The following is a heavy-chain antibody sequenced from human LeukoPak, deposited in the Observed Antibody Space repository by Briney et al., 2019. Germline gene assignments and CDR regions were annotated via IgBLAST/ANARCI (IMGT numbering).Heavy chain of an antibody. CDR3: ARASYCDNTVCHNLAWFGP. J-gene: IGHJ5*02. D-gene: IGHD2/OR15-2a*01. CDR2: ISTTGTT. CDR1: GGSINNFY. V-gene: IGHV4-4*07. Sequence: SETLSLTCTISGGSINNFYWSWIRQPAGKGLEWIGRISTTGTTNYNPSLKSRVTMSLDSSKNQFSLKVTSVTAADTAVYYHARASYCDNTVCHNLAWFGPWGQGALVTVSS.